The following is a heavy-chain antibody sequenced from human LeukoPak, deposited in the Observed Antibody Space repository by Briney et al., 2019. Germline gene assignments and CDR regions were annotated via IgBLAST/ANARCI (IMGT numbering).Heavy chain of an antibody. CDR1: GFTFSSYS. Sequence: PGGSLRLSCAASGFTFSSYSMNWVRQAPGKGLEWVSSISSSSSYIYYADSVKGRFTISRDNAKNSLYLQMNSLRAEDTAVYYCATNYGQASPNYPFDYWGQGTLVTVSS. D-gene: IGHD4-17*01. CDR2: ISSSSSYI. V-gene: IGHV3-21*01. CDR3: ATNYGQASPNYPFDY. J-gene: IGHJ4*02.